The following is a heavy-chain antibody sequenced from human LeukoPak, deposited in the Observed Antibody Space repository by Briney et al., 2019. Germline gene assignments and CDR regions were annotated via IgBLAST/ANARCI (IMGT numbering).Heavy chain of an antibody. CDR2: IYDSGST. CDR1: GDSISSYY. J-gene: IGHJ5*02. Sequence: SETLSLTCSVSGDSISSYYWSWIRQPPGKGLEWIGYIYDSGSTNYNPSLKSRVTISVDTSKNQFSLKLSSVTAADTAVYYCAKLTNYYGSGRNWFDPWGQGTLVTVSS. D-gene: IGHD3-10*01. CDR3: AKLTNYYGSGRNWFDP. V-gene: IGHV4-59*01.